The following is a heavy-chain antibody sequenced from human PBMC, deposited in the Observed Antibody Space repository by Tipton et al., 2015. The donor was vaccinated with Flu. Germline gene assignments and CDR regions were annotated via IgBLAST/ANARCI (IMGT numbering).Heavy chain of an antibody. CDR3: AKDILYSSSWYLDL. CDR2: IRHDESDK. V-gene: IGHV3-30*02. D-gene: IGHD6-13*01. J-gene: IGHJ2*01. Sequence: SGFTFSGYGMHWVRQAPGKGLEWVAFIRHDESDKYYADSVKGRFTISRDNSKNTLYLQMNSLRAEDTAVYYCAKDILYSSSWYLDLWGRGTLVTVSS. CDR1: GFTFSGYG.